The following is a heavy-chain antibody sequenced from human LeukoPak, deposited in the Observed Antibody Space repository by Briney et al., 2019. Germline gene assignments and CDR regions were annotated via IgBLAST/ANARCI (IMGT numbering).Heavy chain of an antibody. CDR3: ARDVVAGILDY. J-gene: IGHJ4*02. CDR1: GFTVSSNY. CDR2: ICSGGST. Sequence: PGGSLRLSCAASGFTVSSNYMSWVRQAPGKGLEWVSVICSGGSTYYADSVKGRFTISRDNSKNTLYLQMNSLRAEDTAVYYCARDVVAGILDYWGQGTLVTVSS. V-gene: IGHV3-53*01. D-gene: IGHD6-19*01.